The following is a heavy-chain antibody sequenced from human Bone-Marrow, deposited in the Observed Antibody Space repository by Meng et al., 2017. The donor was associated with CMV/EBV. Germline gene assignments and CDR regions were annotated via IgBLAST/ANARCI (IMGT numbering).Heavy chain of an antibody. D-gene: IGHD6-13*01. Sequence: VTFTNYAISGVRQAPGKGLEWMGQIIPSLGTTNYAQTFQSRVTITADKSSTTAATTAHLELSSLTSDDTAVYFCARDMAASGATFDLWGQGTLVTVSS. CDR2: IIPSLGTT. V-gene: IGHV1-69*06. J-gene: IGHJ4*02. CDR1: VTFTNYA. CDR3: ARDMAASGATFDL.